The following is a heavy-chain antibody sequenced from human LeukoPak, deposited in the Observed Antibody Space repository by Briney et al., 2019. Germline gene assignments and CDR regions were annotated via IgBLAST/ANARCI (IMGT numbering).Heavy chain of an antibody. J-gene: IGHJ4*02. V-gene: IGHV3-48*01. Sequence: GSLRLSCAASGFTFSSYSMNWVRQAPGKGLEWVSYISSSSSTIYYADSVKGRFTISRDNAKNSLYLQMNSLRAEDTAVYYCARFRYAALTDWGQGTLVTVSS. CDR3: ARFRYAALTD. CDR1: GFTFSSYS. D-gene: IGHD3-9*01. CDR2: ISSSSSTI.